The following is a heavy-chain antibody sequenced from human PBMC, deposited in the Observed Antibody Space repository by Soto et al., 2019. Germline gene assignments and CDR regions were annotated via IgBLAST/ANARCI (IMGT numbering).Heavy chain of an antibody. J-gene: IGHJ4*02. CDR1: GYAFTTYG. Sequence: QVHLVQSGAEVKKPGASVKVSCKGSGYAFTTYGITWVRQAPGQGLEWMGWISAHNGNTNYAQKLQGRVTVTRDTSTSTAYMGLRSLRSDDTAVYYCARGRYGAYWGQGALVTVSS. D-gene: IGHD3-10*01. CDR3: ARGRYGAY. CDR2: ISAHNGNT. V-gene: IGHV1-18*01.